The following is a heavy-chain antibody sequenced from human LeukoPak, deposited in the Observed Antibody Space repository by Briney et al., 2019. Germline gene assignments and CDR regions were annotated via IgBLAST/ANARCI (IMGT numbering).Heavy chain of an antibody. D-gene: IGHD5-24*01. J-gene: IGHJ6*03. Sequence: GGSLRLSCAASGFTFSSFDMHWVCQPTGQGLEWVSTIGTASDTYYPGSVEGRFTLSRDNAKNSLYLQMNSLTAGDTAVYYCARGPPRRKYYYMDVWGKGTTVTVSS. CDR1: GFTFSSFD. V-gene: IGHV3-13*01. CDR3: ARGPPRRKYYYMDV. CDR2: IGTASDT.